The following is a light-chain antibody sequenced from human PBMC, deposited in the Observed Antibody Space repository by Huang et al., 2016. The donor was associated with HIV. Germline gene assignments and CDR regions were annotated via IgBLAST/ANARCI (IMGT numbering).Light chain of an antibody. V-gene: IGKV3-20*01. J-gene: IGKJ2*01. CDR3: QQYGSSPPYT. Sequence: EIVLTQSPGTLSLSPGERATLSCRASQSVSSSYLAWYQQKPAQAPRLLIYGASSRATGIPDRFSGSGAGTDFTLTTSRLEPEDFAVYYCQQYGSSPPYTFGQGTKLEIK. CDR2: GAS. CDR1: QSVSSSY.